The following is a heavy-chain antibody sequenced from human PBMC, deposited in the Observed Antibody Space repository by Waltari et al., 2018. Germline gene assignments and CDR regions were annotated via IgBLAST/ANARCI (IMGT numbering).Heavy chain of an antibody. CDR2: IYYSGTT. Sequence: QLELQESVPGLVKPSETLSLTFSVSGGSIIRSGYSWVWIRQPPGKGLEWIGSIYYSGTTYYNPSLNSRVTIPVDTSKNQFSMKLTSVTAADTAMYFCARQSYYDESGHDWGQGTLVTVSS. CDR3: ARQSYYDESGHD. CDR1: GGSIIRSGYS. V-gene: IGHV4-39*01. D-gene: IGHD3-22*01. J-gene: IGHJ4*02.